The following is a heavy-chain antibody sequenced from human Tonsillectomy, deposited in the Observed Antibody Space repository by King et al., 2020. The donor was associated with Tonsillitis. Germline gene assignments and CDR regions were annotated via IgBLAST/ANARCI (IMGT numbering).Heavy chain of an antibody. D-gene: IGHD3-10*01. J-gene: IGHJ4*02. CDR2: ISGSGGST. V-gene: IGHV3-23*04. CDR1: GFTFSSYA. CDR3: AKDRPYYYGSGSYYGYFDY. Sequence: EVQLVESGGGLVQPGGSLRLSCAASGFTFSSYAMSWVRQAPGKGLEWVSAISGSGGSTYYADSVKCRFTISRDNSKNTLYLQMNSLRAEDTAVYYCAKDRPYYYGSGSYYGYFDYWGQGTLVTVSS.